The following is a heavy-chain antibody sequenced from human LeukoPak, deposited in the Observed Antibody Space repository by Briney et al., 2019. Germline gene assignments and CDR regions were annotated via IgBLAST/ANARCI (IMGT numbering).Heavy chain of an antibody. CDR2: INGDGSTT. V-gene: IGHV3-74*01. CDR3: ATISRSVSSHFDY. J-gene: IGHJ4*02. D-gene: IGHD1-26*01. Sequence: PGGSLRLSCAASGFTFSTYWMHWVRQAPGKELVWVSRINGDGSTTDYADSVKGRFTIPRDNAKNTLYLQMNSLRAEDTSVYYCATISRSVSSHFDYWGRGTLVTVSP. CDR1: GFTFSTYW.